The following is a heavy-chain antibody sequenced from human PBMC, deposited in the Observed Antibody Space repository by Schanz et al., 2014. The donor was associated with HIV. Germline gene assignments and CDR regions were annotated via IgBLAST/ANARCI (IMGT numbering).Heavy chain of an antibody. CDR3: ARDLGGSPFFFDY. CDR1: GGTESRSV. V-gene: IGHV3-21*01. D-gene: IGHD5-12*01. J-gene: IGHJ4*02. Sequence: EVQLVESGGGLVKPGGKVRGRGEASGGTESRSVMNWVRQAPGKGLEWVSSISHSSNYIYYADSVKGRFTISRDNAKNSLYLQMNSLRAEDTAVYYCARDLGGSPFFFDYWGQGTLVTVSS. CDR2: ISHSSNYI.